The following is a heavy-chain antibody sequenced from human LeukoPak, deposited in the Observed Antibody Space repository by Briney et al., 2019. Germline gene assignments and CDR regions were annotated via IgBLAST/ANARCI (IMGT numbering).Heavy chain of an antibody. CDR1: GGSISSYY. CDR2: IYHSGST. J-gene: IGHJ3*02. Sequence: SETLSLTCTVSGGSISSYYWSWIRQPPGKGLEWIGYIYHSGSTNYNPSLKSRVTISVDTSKNQFSLKLSSVTAADTAVYYCARHDPIISIIVGERAFDIWGQGTMVTVSS. V-gene: IGHV4-59*08. D-gene: IGHD3-22*01. CDR3: ARHDPIISIIVGERAFDI.